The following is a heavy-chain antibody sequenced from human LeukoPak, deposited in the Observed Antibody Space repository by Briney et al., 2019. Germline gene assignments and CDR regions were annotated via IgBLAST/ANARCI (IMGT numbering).Heavy chain of an antibody. CDR2: INRSGDST. V-gene: IGHV3-23*01. CDR1: GFTFYSYG. Sequence: GGSLRLSCAASGFTFYSYGMNWVRQAPGKGLEWVSGINRSGDSTSYADSVKGRFTISRDNSKNTLYLQMNSLRAEDTAVYYCVKDDNSGWFPPLDFWGQGTLVTVSS. J-gene: IGHJ4*02. D-gene: IGHD6-19*01. CDR3: VKDDNSGWFPPLDF.